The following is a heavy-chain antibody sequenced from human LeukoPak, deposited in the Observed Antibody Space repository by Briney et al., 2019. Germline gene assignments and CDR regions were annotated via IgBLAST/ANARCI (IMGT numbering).Heavy chain of an antibody. CDR3: TKKRTTSVTDWFDP. J-gene: IGHJ5*02. Sequence: PGGSLRLSCTASGFTFSSYAMTWVRQAPGKGLECVSVISGIGTTTYYADSVKGRFTISRDNSKNTLFLQMNSVRVEDTATYYCTKKRTTSVTDWFDPWGQGTLVTVSS. CDR1: GFTFSSYA. D-gene: IGHD4-17*01. V-gene: IGHV3-23*01. CDR2: ISGIGTTT.